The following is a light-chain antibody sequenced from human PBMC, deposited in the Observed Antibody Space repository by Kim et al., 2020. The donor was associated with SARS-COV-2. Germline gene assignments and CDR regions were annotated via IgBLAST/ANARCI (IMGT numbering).Light chain of an antibody. CDR3: QQYSSSPMT. CDR2: GAS. J-gene: IGKJ5*01. CDR1: QSVSSNY. Sequence: APGERATLSCRASQSVSSNYLAWYQQKPGQAPRLLIYGASSRATGIPDRFSGSGSGTDFTLTISRLEPEDFAVYYCQQYSSSPMTFGQGTRLEIK. V-gene: IGKV3-20*01.